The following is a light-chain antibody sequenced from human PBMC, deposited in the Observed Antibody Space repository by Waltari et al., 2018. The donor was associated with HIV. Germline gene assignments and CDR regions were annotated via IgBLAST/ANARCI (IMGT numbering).Light chain of an antibody. V-gene: IGLV6-57*03. J-gene: IGLJ3*02. Sequence: NFMLTQPHSVSESPGKTVTISCTRSSGSIASNYVQWYQQRPGSAPTTVSYADNQRPSGVPDRFSGSIDSSSNSASLTISGLKTEDEADYYCQSYDSSNQRVFGGGTKLTVL. CDR3: QSYDSSNQRV. CDR2: ADN. CDR1: SGSIASNY.